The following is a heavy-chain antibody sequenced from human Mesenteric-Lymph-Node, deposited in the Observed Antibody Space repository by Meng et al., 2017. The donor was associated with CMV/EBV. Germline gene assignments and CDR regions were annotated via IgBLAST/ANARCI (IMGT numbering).Heavy chain of an antibody. CDR2: IYSGGST. Sequence: GESLKISCEASGFIFSTYGMHWVRQAPGKGLEWVSVIYSGGSTYYADSVKGRFTISRDNSKNTLYLQMNNLRAEDTAVYYCAKDVGIAAAGPDAFDIWAQGTMVTVSS. D-gene: IGHD6-13*01. V-gene: IGHV3-NL1*01. CDR1: GFIFSTYG. J-gene: IGHJ3*02. CDR3: AKDVGIAAAGPDAFDI.